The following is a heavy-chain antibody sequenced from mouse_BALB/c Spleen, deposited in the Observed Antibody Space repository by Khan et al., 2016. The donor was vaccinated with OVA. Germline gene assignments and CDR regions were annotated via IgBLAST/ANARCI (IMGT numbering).Heavy chain of an antibody. CDR1: GYSITSGYG. V-gene: IGHV3-2*02. CDR2: ISYSGRS. Sequence: EVQLQQSGPGLVKPSQSLSLTCTVTGYSITSGYGWNWIRQFPGNNLEWMGYISYSGRSNYNHSLTSRISITRDTSKNQFVLQWNAVTTEDTATYYCARTARIKYWGQGTTLTVSS. J-gene: IGHJ2*01. CDR3: ARTARIKY. D-gene: IGHD3-3*01.